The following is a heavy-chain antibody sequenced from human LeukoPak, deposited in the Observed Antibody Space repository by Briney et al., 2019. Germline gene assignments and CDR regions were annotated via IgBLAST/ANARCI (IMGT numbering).Heavy chain of an antibody. V-gene: IGHV1-18*01. Sequence: GASVKVSCKASGYTFTSYGITWVRQAPGQGLEWMGWISGYNGNTNYAQKLQGRVTMTTDTSTTTVYMELGSLISEDTAVYYCARAASTPNWFDPWGQGTLVTVSS. J-gene: IGHJ5*02. CDR3: ARAASTPNWFDP. D-gene: IGHD4-11*01. CDR2: ISGYNGNT. CDR1: GYTFTSYG.